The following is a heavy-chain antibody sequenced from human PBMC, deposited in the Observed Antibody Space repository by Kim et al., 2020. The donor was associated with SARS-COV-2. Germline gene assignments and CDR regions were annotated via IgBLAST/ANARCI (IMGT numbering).Heavy chain of an antibody. CDR1: GFTFSSYA. CDR3: VNPEGGNYYDTPS. Sequence: GGSLRLSCSASGFTFSSYAMHWVRQAPGKGLEYVSAISSNGGSTYYADSVKGRFTISRDNSKNTLYLQMSSLRAKDTAVYYCVNPEGGNYYDTPSWGQGTMVTVSS. J-gene: IGHJ3*01. V-gene: IGHV3-64D*09. D-gene: IGHD3-22*01. CDR2: ISSNGGST.